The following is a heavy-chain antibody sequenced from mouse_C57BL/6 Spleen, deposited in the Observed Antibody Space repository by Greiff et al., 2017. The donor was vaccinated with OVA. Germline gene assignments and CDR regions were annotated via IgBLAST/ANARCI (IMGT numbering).Heavy chain of an antibody. CDR2: IYPGGGYT. D-gene: IGHD2-3*01. J-gene: IGHJ3*01. V-gene: IGHV1-63*01. CDR3: ARGNDGYPY. CDR1: GYTFTNYW. Sequence: QVQLKESGAELVRPGTSVKMSCKASGYTFTNYWIGWAKQRPGHGLEWIGDIYPGGGYTNYNEKFKGKATLTADKSSSTAYMQFSSLTSEDSAIYYCARGNDGYPYWGQGTLVTVSA.